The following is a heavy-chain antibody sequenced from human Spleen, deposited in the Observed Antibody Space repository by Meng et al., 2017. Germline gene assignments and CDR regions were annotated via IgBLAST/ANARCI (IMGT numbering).Heavy chain of an antibody. D-gene: IGHD3-10*01. V-gene: IGHV3-23*01. Sequence: GESLKISCAASGFSFSSYAMSWVRHAPGKGLEWVSALSGRGFTTYYADSVKGRFTISRHNSKNTLYLKMNSLRAEDTALYYCAKYSYGLGDYLDYWGQGAPVTVSS. CDR2: LSGRGFTT. J-gene: IGHJ4*02. CDR1: GFSFSSYA. CDR3: AKYSYGLGDYLDY.